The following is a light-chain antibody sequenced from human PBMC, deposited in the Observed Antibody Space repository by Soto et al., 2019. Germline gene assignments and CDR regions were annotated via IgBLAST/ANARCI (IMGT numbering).Light chain of an antibody. CDR3: QHYNNWPFT. Sequence: EIVMTQSPATLSVSPGGSATLSCRASQSVSTNLAWYQQRPGQAPSLVIYGASARATGVPARFSGGGSGTEFTLTISNLQSEDFAVYYCQHYNNWPFTFGQGTKLEIK. J-gene: IGKJ2*01. CDR2: GAS. CDR1: QSVSTN. V-gene: IGKV3-15*01.